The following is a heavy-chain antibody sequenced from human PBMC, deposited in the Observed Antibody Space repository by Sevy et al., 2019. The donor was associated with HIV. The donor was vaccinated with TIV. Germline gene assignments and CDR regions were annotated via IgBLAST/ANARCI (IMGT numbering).Heavy chain of an antibody. CDR1: GFTFSSYD. Sequence: GGSLRLSCTASGFTFSSYDMNWVRQAPGKGLEWVSKISSSGSSIYYADSVKGRFTISRDNAKNSLNLQMNSLRAEDTAVYYCTTLSSPMPNSGWYDFFDHWGQGTLVTVSS. D-gene: IGHD6-19*01. CDR3: TTLSSPMPNSGWYDFFDH. J-gene: IGHJ4*02. V-gene: IGHV3-48*03. CDR2: ISSSGSSI.